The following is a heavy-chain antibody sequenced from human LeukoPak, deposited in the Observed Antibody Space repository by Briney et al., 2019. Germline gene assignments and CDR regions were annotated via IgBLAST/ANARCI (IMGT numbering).Heavy chain of an antibody. V-gene: IGHV1-2*02. D-gene: IGHD3-10*01. CDR3: ARVVGGNYYGSVTDDY. J-gene: IGHJ4*02. Sequence: ASVKVSCKASGYTFTGYYMHWVRQAPGQGLEWMGWINPNSGGTNYAQKFQGRVTMTRDTSISTAYMELSRLRSDDTAVYYCARVVGGNYYGSVTDDYWGQGTLVTVSS. CDR1: GYTFTGYY. CDR2: INPNSGGT.